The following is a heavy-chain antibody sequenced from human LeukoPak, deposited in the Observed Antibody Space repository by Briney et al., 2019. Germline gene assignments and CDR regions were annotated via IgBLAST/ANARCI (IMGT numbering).Heavy chain of an antibody. CDR1: GFTFSSYS. CDR3: AKDHGSSGWYWFDP. CDR2: ISSSSSTI. V-gene: IGHV3-48*01. Sequence: GGSLRLSCAASGFTFSSYSMNWVRQAPGKGLEWVSYISSSSSTIYYADSVKGRFTISRDNAKNSLYLQMNSLRAEDTAVYYCAKDHGSSGWYWFDPWGQGTLVTVSS. D-gene: IGHD6-19*01. J-gene: IGHJ5*02.